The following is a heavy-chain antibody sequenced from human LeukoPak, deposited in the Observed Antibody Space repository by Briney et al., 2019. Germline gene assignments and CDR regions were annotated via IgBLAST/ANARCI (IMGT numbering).Heavy chain of an antibody. J-gene: IGHJ5*02. CDR2: ITRTSNNI. CDR3: AREITIYYDTTGYIESDP. D-gene: IGHD3-22*01. CDR1: GFSFKTYT. V-gene: IGHV3-21*06. Sequence: PGGSLRLSCVASGFSFKTYTMNWVRQAPGKGLEWVSSITRTSNNIYYIDSVKGRFTVSRDNAQSSLYLQMNSLTVEDTAVYYCAREITIYYDTTGYIESDPWGQGTLATVSS.